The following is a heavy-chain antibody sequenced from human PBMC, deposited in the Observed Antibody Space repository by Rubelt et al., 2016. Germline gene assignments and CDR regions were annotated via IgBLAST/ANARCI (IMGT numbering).Heavy chain of an antibody. D-gene: IGHD6-13*01. V-gene: IGHV3-33*05. CDR3: AKDIAAAGTDFDY. Sequence: GFTFSSYGMHWVRQAPGKGLEWVAFISYDADSVKGRFTISRDNSKNTLYLQMNSLRAEDTAVYYCAKDIAAAGTDFDYWGQGTLVTVSS. CDR1: GFTFSSYG. J-gene: IGHJ4*02. CDR2: ISYDA.